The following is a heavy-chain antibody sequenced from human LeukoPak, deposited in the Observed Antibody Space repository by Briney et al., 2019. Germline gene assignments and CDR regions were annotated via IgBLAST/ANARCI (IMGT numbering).Heavy chain of an antibody. J-gene: IGHJ4*02. CDR3: ARVRDYGDYSLDY. D-gene: IGHD4-17*01. CDR1: GFTFSSYS. CDR2: ISSSSSSI. Sequence: GGSLRLSCAASGFTFSSYSINWVRQAPGKGLEWVSSISSSSSSIYYADSVKGRFTISRDNSKNTLYLQMNSLRAEDTAVYYCARVRDYGDYSLDYWGQGTLVTVSS. V-gene: IGHV3-21*01.